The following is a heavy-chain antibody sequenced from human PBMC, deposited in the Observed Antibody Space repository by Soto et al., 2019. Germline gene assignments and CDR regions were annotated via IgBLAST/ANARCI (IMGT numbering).Heavy chain of an antibody. CDR1: GYTFTSYG. Sequence: ASVKVSCKASGYTFTSYGITWVRQAPGQGLEWMGWISAHNGDTTYAQKFQGRVTMTTDTSTRTAYMELRSLRSDDTAVYFCARVRLSLFDYWGQGTLVPVSS. J-gene: IGHJ4*02. CDR3: ARVRLSLFDY. D-gene: IGHD3-10*01. CDR2: ISAHNGDT. V-gene: IGHV1-18*04.